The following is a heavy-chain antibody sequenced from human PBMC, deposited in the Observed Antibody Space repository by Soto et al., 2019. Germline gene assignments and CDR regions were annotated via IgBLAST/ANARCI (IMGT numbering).Heavy chain of an antibody. CDR3: ARDIAAAEGHYYYGMDV. D-gene: IGHD6-13*01. V-gene: IGHV4-4*02. J-gene: IGHJ6*02. Sequence: QVQLQESGPGLVKPSGTLSLTCAVSGGSISSSNWWSWVRQPPGKGLEWIGEIYHSGSTNYNPSHTSRVTISVDTSKHQFSLKLSSVTAADTAVYYCARDIAAAEGHYYYGMDVWGQGTTVTVSS. CDR1: GGSISSSNW. CDR2: IYHSGST.